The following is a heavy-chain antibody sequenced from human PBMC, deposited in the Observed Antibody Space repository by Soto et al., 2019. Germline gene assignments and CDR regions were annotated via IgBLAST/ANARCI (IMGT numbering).Heavy chain of an antibody. D-gene: IGHD6-19*01. CDR1: GFTFSSYA. J-gene: IGHJ4*02. CDR2: ISGSGGST. CDR3: ARRSSGWYFDY. Sequence: EVQVLETGGGLVQPGGSLRLSCAASGFTFSSYAMNWVRQAPGKGLEWVSAISGSGGSTYYADSVKVRFTISRDNSKNKLYLQMNSLRAEDTAVYYCARRSSGWYFDYWGQVTLVTVSA. V-gene: IGHV3-23*01.